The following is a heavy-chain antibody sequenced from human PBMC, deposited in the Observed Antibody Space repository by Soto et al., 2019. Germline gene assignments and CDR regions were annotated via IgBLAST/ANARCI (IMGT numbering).Heavy chain of an antibody. J-gene: IGHJ3*02. CDR2: IYTDGTT. CDR3: ATRGGYSPHAFDI. D-gene: IGHD3-16*01. CDR1: GFAVSANY. Sequence: GGSLRLSCAASGFAVSANYVSWVRQAPGKGLEWVSLIYTDGTTYYADSVKGRFTFSRDNAQNSLYLQMNSLRAEDTALYYCATRGGYSPHAFDIWGPGTMVTVSS. V-gene: IGHV3-53*05.